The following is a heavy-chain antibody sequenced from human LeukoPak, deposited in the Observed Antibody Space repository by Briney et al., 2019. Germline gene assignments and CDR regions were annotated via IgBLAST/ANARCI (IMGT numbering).Heavy chain of an antibody. D-gene: IGHD3-9*01. CDR1: GFTFDDYA. V-gene: IGHV3-9*01. Sequence: PGRSLRLSCAASGFTFDDYAMHWVRQAPGKGLEWVSGIIWNSGSIVYADSVKGRFTISRDNAKNSLYLQMNRLRAEDTALYYCAKEYDILTGYSLYGMDVWGQGTTVTVSS. CDR3: AKEYDILTGYSLYGMDV. J-gene: IGHJ6*02. CDR2: IIWNSGSI.